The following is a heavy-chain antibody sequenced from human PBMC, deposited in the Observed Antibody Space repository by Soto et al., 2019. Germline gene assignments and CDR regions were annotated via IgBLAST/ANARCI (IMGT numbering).Heavy chain of an antibody. J-gene: IGHJ3*02. CDR3: ARGGRGLRGAFDI. V-gene: IGHV3-30*01. Sequence: QVQLVESGGGVVQPGRSLRLSCAASGFTFSNYALHWVRKAPGKGLEWVAVISYNGLSTFYSDSVKGRSTISRDNSKNTVYLEVNSLRAEDTAVYYCARGGRGLRGAFDIWGHGTAVTVSS. D-gene: IGHD3-16*01. CDR2: ISYNGLST. CDR1: GFTFSNYA.